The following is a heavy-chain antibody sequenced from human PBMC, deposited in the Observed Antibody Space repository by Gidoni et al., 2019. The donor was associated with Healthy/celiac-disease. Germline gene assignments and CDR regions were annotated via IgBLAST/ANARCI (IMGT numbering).Heavy chain of an antibody. CDR2: ISSNGGST. CDR1: GFTFSSYA. V-gene: IGHV3-64D*08. J-gene: IGHJ4*02. CDR3: VKDQGGYSGYAAY. Sequence: EVQLVESGGGLVQPGGSLRLSCSASGFTFSSYARHWVRQAPGKGLEYVSAISSNGGSTYYADSVKGRFTISRDNSKNTLYLQMSSLRAEDTAVYYCVKDQGGYSGYAAYWGQGTLVTVSS. D-gene: IGHD5-12*01.